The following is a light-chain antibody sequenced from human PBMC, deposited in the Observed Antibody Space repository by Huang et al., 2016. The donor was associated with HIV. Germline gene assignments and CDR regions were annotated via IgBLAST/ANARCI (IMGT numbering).Light chain of an antibody. CDR3: QQYNNWPYT. CDR1: QSVGSK. J-gene: IGKJ2*01. CDR2: CAS. V-gene: IGKV3-15*01. Sequence: DTVMTQTPATLSVSPGARATLSCRASQSVGSKLAWFQKTPGQAPRLLSHCASTRATGIPARFSGSGSGTEFTLTISSLQSEDFAVYYCQQYNNWPYTFGQGTKLEIK.